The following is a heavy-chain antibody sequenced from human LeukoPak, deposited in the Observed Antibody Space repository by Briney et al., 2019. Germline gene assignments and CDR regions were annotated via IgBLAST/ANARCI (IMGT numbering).Heavy chain of an antibody. CDR2: ISGSGGST. D-gene: IGHD3-10*01. Sequence: PGGSLRLSCAASGFTFSSYAMSWVRQAPGKGLEWVSAISGSGGSTYYADSVEGRFTISRDNSKNTLYLQMNSLRAEDTAVYYCAKDLLFGSGSYRKPLNWFDPWGQGTLVTVSS. CDR3: AKDLLFGSGSYRKPLNWFDP. J-gene: IGHJ5*02. CDR1: GFTFSSYA. V-gene: IGHV3-23*01.